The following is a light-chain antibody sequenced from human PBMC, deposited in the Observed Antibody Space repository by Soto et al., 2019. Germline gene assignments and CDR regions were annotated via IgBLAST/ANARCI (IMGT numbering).Light chain of an antibody. CDR2: NVT. V-gene: IGLV2-11*01. CDR1: SNDVGGYNY. CDR3: CSYAGSYTLV. Sequence: QSALTQPRSVSGSPGQSVTISCTGSSNDVGGYNYVSWYQQHPGKAPKTMIYNVTHRPSGVPDRFSGSQSGNTASLTISGLQADDEADYYCCSYAGSYTLVFGGGTKLTVL. J-gene: IGLJ3*02.